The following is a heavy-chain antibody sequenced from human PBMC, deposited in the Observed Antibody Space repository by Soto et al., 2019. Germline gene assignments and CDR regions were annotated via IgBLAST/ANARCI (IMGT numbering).Heavy chain of an antibody. V-gene: IGHV4-61*01. CDR3: ARVPGVGAFDI. D-gene: IGHD3-10*01. J-gene: IGHJ3*02. CDR1: GGSISSGSYY. CDR2: IYYSGRT. Sequence: ASETLSLTCTVSGGSISSGSYYWSWNRQPPGKGLEWFGYIYYSGRTNYNPSLKSRVTISVDTSKNQFSLKLSSVTAADTALYYCARVPGVGAFDIWGQGTMVTVSS.